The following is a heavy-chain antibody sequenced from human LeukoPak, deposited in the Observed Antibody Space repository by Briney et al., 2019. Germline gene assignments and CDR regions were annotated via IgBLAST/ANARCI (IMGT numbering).Heavy chain of an antibody. Sequence: PSETLSLTCAVSGGSISSGGYSWSWIRQPPGTGLEWIGYIYHSGSTYYNPSLKSRVTISVDRSKNQFSLKLSSVTAADTAVYYCASEDTAMAYWGQGTLVTVSS. J-gene: IGHJ4*02. D-gene: IGHD5-18*01. CDR1: GGSISSGGYS. CDR2: IYHSGST. CDR3: ASEDTAMAY. V-gene: IGHV4-30-2*01.